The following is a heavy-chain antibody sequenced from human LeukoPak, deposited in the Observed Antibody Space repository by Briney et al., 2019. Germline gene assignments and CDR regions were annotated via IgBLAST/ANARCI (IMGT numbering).Heavy chain of an antibody. J-gene: IGHJ6*02. V-gene: IGHV3-7*03. CDR1: GFTFSTYG. CDR3: ARYYYYYGMDV. CDR2: IKRDGSEK. Sequence: GGSLRLSCAASGFTFSTYGMSWVRQAPGKGLEWVANIKRDGSEKYYVDSVKGRFTISRDSAEKSLYLQMNSLRAEDTAVYYCARYYYYYGMDVWGQGTTVTVSS.